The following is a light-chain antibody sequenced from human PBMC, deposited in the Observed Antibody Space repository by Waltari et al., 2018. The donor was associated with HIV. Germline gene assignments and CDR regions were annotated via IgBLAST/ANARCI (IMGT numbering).Light chain of an antibody. J-gene: IGLJ2*01. CDR2: HVS. CDR1: SSDVGGYNS. V-gene: IGLV2-14*03. Sequence: QSALTQPASVSGSPGQSITISCTGPSSDVGGYNSVSWYQQHPGKAPKLMIYHVSNRPSGVSNRFSGSKSGNTASLTISGLQAEDEADYYCTSYTSSNTLVIFGGGTKLTVL. CDR3: TSYTSSNTLVI.